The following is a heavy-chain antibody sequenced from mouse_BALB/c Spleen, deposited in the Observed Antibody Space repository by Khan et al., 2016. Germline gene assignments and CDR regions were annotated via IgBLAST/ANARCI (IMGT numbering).Heavy chain of an antibody. Sequence: QLTQSRPSLVKLSQTLSLTCSVTGDSITSGYWNWIRKFPGNKLEYMGYISHSGRTYYNPSLKSRISITRDTSKNQYYLQLNSVTPDDTATYYCASYDGITYGRGMDYWDQGTSVTVSS. J-gene: IGHJ4*01. CDR1: GDSITSGY. CDR3: ASYDGITYGRGMDY. CDR2: ISHSGRT. D-gene: IGHD1-1*01. V-gene: IGHV3-8*02.